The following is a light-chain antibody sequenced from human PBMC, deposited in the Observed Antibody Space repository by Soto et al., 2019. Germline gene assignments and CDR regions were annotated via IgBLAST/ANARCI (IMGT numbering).Light chain of an antibody. V-gene: IGKV1-5*01. Sequence: DIQMTQSPSTLSSSLGERVTSTCRASQSISYWLAWYQQKPGKAPKLLIYDASGLESGVPSRFSGSGSGTEFTLTISSLQPDDFATYYCQQYNTYSPTFGQGTRVDIK. CDR3: QQYNTYSPT. CDR2: DAS. CDR1: QSISYW. J-gene: IGKJ1*01.